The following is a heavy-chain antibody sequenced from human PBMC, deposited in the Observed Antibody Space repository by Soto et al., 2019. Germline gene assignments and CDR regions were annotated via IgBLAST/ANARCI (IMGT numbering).Heavy chain of an antibody. CDR3: ARYGGSGGSYYFDY. V-gene: IGHV1-69*13. CDR1: GGTFSSYS. CDR2: IIPIFGTA. D-gene: IGHD4-17*01. J-gene: IGHJ4*02. Sequence: SVKVSCKASGGTFSSYSISWVLQAPGQGLEWMGGIIPIFGTANYAQKFQGRVTITADESTSTAYMELSSLRSEDTAVYYCARYGGSGGSYYFDYWGQGTLVTVSS.